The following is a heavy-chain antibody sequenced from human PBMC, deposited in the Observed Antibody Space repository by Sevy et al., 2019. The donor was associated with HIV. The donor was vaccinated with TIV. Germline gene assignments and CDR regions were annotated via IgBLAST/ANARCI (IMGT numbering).Heavy chain of an antibody. Sequence: GESLKISCKGSGYSFTSYWIGWVRQMPGKGLEWMGIIYPGDSDTRYSPSFQGQVTISADKSISTAYLQWGSLKASDTAMYYCARRFGSGDGYNRGFDYWGQGTLVTVSS. CDR3: ARRFGSGDGYNRGFDY. D-gene: IGHD3-10*01. CDR2: IYPGDSDT. J-gene: IGHJ4*02. CDR1: GYSFTSYW. V-gene: IGHV5-51*01.